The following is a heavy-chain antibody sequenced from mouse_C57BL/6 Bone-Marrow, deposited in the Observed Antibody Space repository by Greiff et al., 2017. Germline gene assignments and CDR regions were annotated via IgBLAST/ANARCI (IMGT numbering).Heavy chain of an antibody. J-gene: IGHJ3*01. D-gene: IGHD1-1*01. CDR3: ARGSSYRFAY. CDR2: IYPRSGNT. CDR1: GYTFTSYG. V-gene: IGHV1-81*01. Sequence: VNLVESGAELARPGASVKLSCKASGYTFTSYGISWVKQRTGQGLEWIGEIYPRSGNTYYNEKFKGKATLTADKSSSTAYMELRSLTSEDSAVYFCARGSSYRFAYWGQGTLVTVSA.